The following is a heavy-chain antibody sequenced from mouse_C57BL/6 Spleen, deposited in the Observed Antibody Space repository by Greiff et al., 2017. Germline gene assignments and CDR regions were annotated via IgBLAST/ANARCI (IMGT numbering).Heavy chain of an antibody. Sequence: EVKLMESGGGLVKPGGSLKLSCAASGFTFSSYAMSWVRQTPEKRLEWVATISDGGSYTYYPDNVKGRFTISRDNAKNNLYLQMSHLKSEDTAMYYCARGNSFYYAMDYWGQGTSVTVSS. CDR3: ARGNSFYYAMDY. J-gene: IGHJ4*01. CDR2: ISDGGSYT. V-gene: IGHV5-4*03. CDR1: GFTFSSYA. D-gene: IGHD2-1*01.